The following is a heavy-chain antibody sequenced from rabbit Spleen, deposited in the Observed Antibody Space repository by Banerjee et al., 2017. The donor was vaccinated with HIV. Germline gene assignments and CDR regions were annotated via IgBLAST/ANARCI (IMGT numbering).Heavy chain of an antibody. CDR1: GFSFSSSDY. D-gene: IGHD1-1*01. V-gene: IGHV1S40*01. CDR2: IYPDNGVS. J-gene: IGHJ4*01. Sequence: QSLEESGGDLVKPGASLTLTCTASGFSFSSSDYMCWVRQAPGKGLEWIASIYPDNGVSHYGNWAKGRFTISKTSSTKVTLQMTSLTAADTATYFCARDLVAVIGWNFSLWGPGTLVTVS. CDR3: ARDLVAVIGWNFSL.